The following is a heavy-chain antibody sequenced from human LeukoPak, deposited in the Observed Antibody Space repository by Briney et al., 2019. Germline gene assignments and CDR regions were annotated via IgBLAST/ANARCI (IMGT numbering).Heavy chain of an antibody. CDR3: AKSGGYGLIDY. J-gene: IGHJ4*02. CDR1: GASISGSGYY. CDR2: IYSSGST. Sequence: AETLSLACTVSGASISGSGYYWGWIRQPPGKGLEWIGSIYSSGSTYYNASLQSRVTISIETYKNQIPLRLNSVTAADTAMYYCAKSGGYGLIDYWGQGTLVTVSS. V-gene: IGHV4-39*01. D-gene: IGHD1-26*01.